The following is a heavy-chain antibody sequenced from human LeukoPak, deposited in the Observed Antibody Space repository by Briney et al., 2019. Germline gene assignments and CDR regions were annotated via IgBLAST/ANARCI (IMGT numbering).Heavy chain of an antibody. V-gene: IGHV4-4*02. D-gene: IGHD3-9*01. CDR1: GHSITSNSW. Sequence: SGTLSLTCAVSGHSITSNSWWSWVRQPPGKGLEGIGEVYHSGSTNYHPSLKSRVTITADKSNNQFSLKLTSVTAADTAVYYCARDSDLTGYFSRFYYGLVVWGKGTTVTVSS. CDR3: ARDSDLTGYFSRFYYGLVV. J-gene: IGHJ6*04. CDR2: VYHSGST.